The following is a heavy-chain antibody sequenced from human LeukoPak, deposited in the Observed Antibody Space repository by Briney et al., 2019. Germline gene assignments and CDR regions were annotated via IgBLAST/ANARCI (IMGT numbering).Heavy chain of an antibody. CDR2: ISSRSGTI. V-gene: IGHV3-48*03. CDR1: GFTFSTYE. D-gene: IGHD3-10*01. J-gene: IGHJ4*02. Sequence: GGSLRLSCAASGFTFSTYEMNWVRQAPGKGLEWVSYISSRSGTIYYADSVKGRFTISRDNAKNSLFLQMNSLRAEDTAVYYCARDLSPVVRASPMGYWGQGTLVTVSS. CDR3: ARDLSPVVRASPMGY.